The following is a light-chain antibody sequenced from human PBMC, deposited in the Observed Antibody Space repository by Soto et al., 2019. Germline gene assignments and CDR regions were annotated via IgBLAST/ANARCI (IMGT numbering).Light chain of an antibody. J-gene: IGLJ3*02. Sequence: QAVLAQPASVSGSPGQSITISCAGTSSDVGYYDLVSWYQQRPGKEPTLIIFEVTERPSGISDRFSDSKSGFTASLTISGLQPEDEAVYFCSSYAGHVPKFGGGNK. CDR2: EVT. CDR3: SSYAGHVPK. V-gene: IGLV2-23*02. CDR1: SSDVGYYDL.